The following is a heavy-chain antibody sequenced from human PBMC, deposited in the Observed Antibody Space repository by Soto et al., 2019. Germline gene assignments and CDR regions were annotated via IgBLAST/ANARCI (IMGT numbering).Heavy chain of an antibody. CDR2: INAGNGHT. Sequence: QVQLVQSGAEVKKPGASVKVSCKASGYTFSTHAMHWVRQAPGQRLEWMGLINAGNGHTRYSQKFQGRVTISRDTSASTAYMELSSLRSEDTAVYYCARALAYGDSKPTFFFYYMDVWGKGTTVTVSS. J-gene: IGHJ6*03. D-gene: IGHD4-17*01. CDR1: GYTFSTHA. V-gene: IGHV1-3*01. CDR3: ARALAYGDSKPTFFFYYMDV.